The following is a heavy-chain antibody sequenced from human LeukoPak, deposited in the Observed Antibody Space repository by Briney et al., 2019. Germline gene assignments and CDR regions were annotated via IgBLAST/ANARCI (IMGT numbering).Heavy chain of an antibody. CDR2: INPNSGGT. CDR1: GYTFTGYY. Sequence: ASVKVSCKASGYTFTGYYMHWVRRAPGQGLEWMGWINPNSGGTNYAQKFQGRVTMTRDTSISTAYMELSRLRSDDTAVYYCARVIYADYYMDVWGKGTTVTVSS. J-gene: IGHJ6*03. CDR3: ARVIYADYYMDV. D-gene: IGHD5/OR15-5a*01. V-gene: IGHV1-2*02.